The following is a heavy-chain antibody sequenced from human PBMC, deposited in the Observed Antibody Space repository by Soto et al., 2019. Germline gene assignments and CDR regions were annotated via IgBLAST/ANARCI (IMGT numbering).Heavy chain of an antibody. D-gene: IGHD6-19*01. CDR3: AKAPYSSKYYYYGMDV. J-gene: IGHJ6*02. Sequence: PGGSLRLSCAASGFTFSSYAMSWVRQAPGKGLEWVSAISGSGGSTYYADSVKGRFTISRDNSKNTLYLQMNSLRAEDTAVYYCAKAPYSSKYYYYGMDVWGQGTTVTVSS. CDR1: GFTFSSYA. V-gene: IGHV3-23*01. CDR2: ISGSGGST.